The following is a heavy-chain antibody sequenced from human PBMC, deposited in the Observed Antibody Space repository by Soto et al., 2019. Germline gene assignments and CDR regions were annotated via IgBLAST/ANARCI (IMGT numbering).Heavy chain of an antibody. D-gene: IGHD3-10*01. V-gene: IGHV4-59*01. CDR3: ARDTDGSGSYWFDP. Sequence: SETLSLTCTVSGGSISSYYWSLIRQPPGKGLEWIGYIYYSGSTNYNPSLKSRVTISVDTSKNQFSLKLSSVTAADTAVYYCARDTDGSGSYWFDPWGQGTLVTVS. CDR2: IYYSGST. J-gene: IGHJ5*02. CDR1: GGSISSYY.